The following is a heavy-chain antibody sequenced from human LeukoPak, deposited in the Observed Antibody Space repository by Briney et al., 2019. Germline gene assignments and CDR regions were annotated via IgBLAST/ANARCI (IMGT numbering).Heavy chain of an antibody. CDR1: GGSISSYY. CDR3: ARTLPAAAIRGRWFDP. J-gene: IGHJ5*02. Sequence: PSETLSLTCTVSGGSISSYYWSWIRQPPGKGLEWIGYIYYSGSTNYNPSLKSRVTISVDTSKNQFSLKLSSVTAADTAVYYCARTLPAAAIRGRWFDPWGQGTLVTVSS. V-gene: IGHV4-59*01. CDR2: IYYSGST. D-gene: IGHD2-2*01.